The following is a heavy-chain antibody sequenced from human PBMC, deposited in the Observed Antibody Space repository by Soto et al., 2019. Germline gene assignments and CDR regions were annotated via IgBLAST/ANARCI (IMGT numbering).Heavy chain of an antibody. J-gene: IGHJ4*02. V-gene: IGHV1-46*01. CDR2: INPSGGST. CDR1: GYTFTSYY. CDR3: ARYRQLLLHSYGSFDY. Sequence: ASVKVSCKASGYTFTSYYMHWVRQAPGQGLEWMGIINPSGGSTSYAQKFQGRVTMTRDTSTSTVYMELSSLRSEDTAVYYCARYRQLLLHSYGSFDYWGQGTLVTVSS. D-gene: IGHD2-2*01.